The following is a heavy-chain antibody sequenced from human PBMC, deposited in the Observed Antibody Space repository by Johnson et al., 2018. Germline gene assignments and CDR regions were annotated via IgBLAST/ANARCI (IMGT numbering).Heavy chain of an antibody. CDR3: ARLKTGATSYYYMDV. V-gene: IGHV3-21*01. CDR1: GFTFSSYN. J-gene: IGHJ6*03. D-gene: IGHD1-7*01. CDR2: ISSSSHYK. Sequence: VQLVESGGGLVKPGGSLTVSCAASGFTFSSYNMNWVRQAPGKGLEWVSYISSSSHYKLYADSVKGRFTISRDNARNSLSLQMNSLRAEDTAVNYRARLKTGATSYYYMDVWGKGTMVTFSS.